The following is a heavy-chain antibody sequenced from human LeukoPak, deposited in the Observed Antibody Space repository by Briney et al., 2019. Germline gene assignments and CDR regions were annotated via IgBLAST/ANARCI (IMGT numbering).Heavy chain of an antibody. J-gene: IGHJ4*02. CDR3: ATEYYGSANFNF. V-gene: IGHV3-15*01. Sequence: PGGSLRLSCAGSGFTFSDAWMTWVRQAPGKGLEWVGHIKSNTFGGTTDYAASVKGRCSILRDDSRNALFLLMDSLEPEDTAVYYCATEYYGSANFNFWGQGTLVTVSS. CDR1: GFTFSDAW. CDR2: IKSNTFGGTT. D-gene: IGHD3-10*01.